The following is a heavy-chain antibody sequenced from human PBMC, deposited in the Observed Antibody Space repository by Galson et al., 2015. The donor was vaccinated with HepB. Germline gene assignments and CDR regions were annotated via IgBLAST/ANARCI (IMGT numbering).Heavy chain of an antibody. CDR3: AREAGCSRTRFYTPYYYMDV. Sequence: SVKVSCKASGYTFTSYDINWVRQATGQGLEWMGWMNPNSGNTGYAQKFQGRVTMTRNTSISTAYMELSRLRSEDTAVYYCAREAGCSRTRFYTPYYYMDVWGKGTTVTVSS. J-gene: IGHJ6*03. V-gene: IGHV1-8*01. CDR2: MNPNSGNT. D-gene: IGHD2-2*02. CDR1: GYTFTSYD.